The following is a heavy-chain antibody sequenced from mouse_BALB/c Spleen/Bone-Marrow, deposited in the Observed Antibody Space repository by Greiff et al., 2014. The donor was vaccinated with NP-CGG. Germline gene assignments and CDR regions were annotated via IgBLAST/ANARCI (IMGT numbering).Heavy chain of an antibody. J-gene: IGHJ3*01. CDR2: IWAGGST. Sequence: VKLVESGPGLVAPSQSLSITCTVSGFSLTNYGVHWVRQPPGKGLEWLGVIWAGGSTNYNSALMSRLSISKDNSKSQVFLQMNSLQTDDTAMYYCAREGGTGFASWGQGTQVTVSA. CDR1: GFSLTNYG. D-gene: IGHD4-1*01. V-gene: IGHV2-9*02. CDR3: AREGGTGFAS.